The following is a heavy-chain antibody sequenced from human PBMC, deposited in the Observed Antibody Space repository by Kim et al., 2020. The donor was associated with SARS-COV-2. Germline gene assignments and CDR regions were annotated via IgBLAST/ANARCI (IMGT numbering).Heavy chain of an antibody. V-gene: IGHV4-34*13. Sequence: SLKSRVTISVGASTHQFSLKLSSVTAADTAVYYCARAAKGYSSKGGYFDYWGQGTLVTVSS. D-gene: IGHD6-13*01. J-gene: IGHJ4*02. CDR3: ARAAKGYSSKGGYFDY.